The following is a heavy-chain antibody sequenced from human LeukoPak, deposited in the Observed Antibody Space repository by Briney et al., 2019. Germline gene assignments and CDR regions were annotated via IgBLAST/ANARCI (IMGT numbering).Heavy chain of an antibody. J-gene: IGHJ4*02. D-gene: IGHD1-26*01. CDR2: PSYTGTYI. CDR3: VRDRGTYRPIDY. V-gene: IGHV3-21*04. Sequence: PVQPLRSASVPSYTGTYIYYADSVKGRYTIARDNAQNSLYLQMNSLRAEDTAIYYCVRDRGTYRPIDYWGQGTLVTVSS.